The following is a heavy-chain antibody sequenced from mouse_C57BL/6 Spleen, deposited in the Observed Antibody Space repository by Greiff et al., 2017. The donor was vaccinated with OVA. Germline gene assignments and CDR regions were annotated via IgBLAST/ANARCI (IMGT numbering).Heavy chain of an antibody. V-gene: IGHV1-26*01. CDR3: ARQGDVAMDY. J-gene: IGHJ4*01. CDR2: INPNNGGT. D-gene: IGHD3-3*01. CDR1: GYTFTDYY. Sequence: EVQLQQSGPELVKPGASVKISCKASGYTFTDYYMNWVKQSHGKSLEWIGDINPNNGGTSYNQKFKGKATLTVDKSSSTAYMELRSLTSEDSAVYYCARQGDVAMDYWGQGTSVTVSS.